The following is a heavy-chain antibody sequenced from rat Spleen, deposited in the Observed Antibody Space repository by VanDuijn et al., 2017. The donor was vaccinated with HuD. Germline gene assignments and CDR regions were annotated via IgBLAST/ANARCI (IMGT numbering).Heavy chain of an antibody. Sequence: EVQLVESGGGLVQPGRSLKLSCAASGFTFSNYGMAWVRQAPTKGLAWVATISTSGSRTYYPDSVKGRFTISRDNAKSSLYLQMNSLKSEDTATYYCARHGTTYWYFDFWGPGTMVTVSS. CDR3: ARHGTTYWYFDF. V-gene: IGHV5-29*01. CDR2: ISTSGSRT. CDR1: GFTFSNYG. J-gene: IGHJ1*01. D-gene: IGHD1-6*01.